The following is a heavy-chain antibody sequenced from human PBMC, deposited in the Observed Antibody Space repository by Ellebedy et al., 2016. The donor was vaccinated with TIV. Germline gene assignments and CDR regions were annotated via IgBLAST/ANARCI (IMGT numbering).Heavy chain of an antibody. J-gene: IGHJ6*02. CDR1: GGSISSYY. D-gene: IGHD4-23*01. Sequence: SETLSLXCTVSGGSISSYYWSWIRQSPGKGLDWIGYISYSGSTKYNPSLQSRVTISVDRSKNQFSLRMNSVTAADTAVYYCARDRTVAADNTVYFYGMDVWGLGTTVIVSS. V-gene: IGHV4-59*01. CDR2: ISYSGST. CDR3: ARDRTVAADNTVYFYGMDV.